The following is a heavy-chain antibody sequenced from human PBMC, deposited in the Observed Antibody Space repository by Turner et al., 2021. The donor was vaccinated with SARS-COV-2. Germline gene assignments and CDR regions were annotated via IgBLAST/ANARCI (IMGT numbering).Heavy chain of an antibody. J-gene: IGHJ6*02. CDR3: ATGGWALRVFDWLYGMDV. CDR2: VDPEDGET. Sequence: QVQLVQSGAEVKMPGASVKVACTVSGYTLTELSMHWVRQAPGKGLEWMGGVDPEDGETIYAQKFQGRVTMTEYTSTDTAYKELSSLRSEDTAVYYCATGGWALRVFDWLYGMDVWGQGTTVTVSS. V-gene: IGHV1-24*01. CDR1: GYTLTELS. D-gene: IGHD3-9*01.